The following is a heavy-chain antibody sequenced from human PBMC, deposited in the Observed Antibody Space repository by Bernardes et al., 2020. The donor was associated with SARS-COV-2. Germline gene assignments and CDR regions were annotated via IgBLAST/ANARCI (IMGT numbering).Heavy chain of an antibody. CDR1: GFTFTTYP. Sequence: GGSLRLSCAASGFTFTTYPMTWVRQAPGKGLEWASYIRGSLGDKYYADSVKGRFTISRDNSKNTLYLRMNSLRAEDTAVYYCAKVNIAYDTNYYAMDVWGHGTRVTVSS. CDR3: AKVNIAYDTNYYAMDV. V-gene: IGHV3-23*01. J-gene: IGHJ6*02. D-gene: IGHD5-12*01. CDR2: IRGSLGDK.